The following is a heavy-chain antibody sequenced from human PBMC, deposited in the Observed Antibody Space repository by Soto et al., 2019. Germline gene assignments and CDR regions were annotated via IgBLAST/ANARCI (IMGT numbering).Heavy chain of an antibody. V-gene: IGHV4-59*12. CDR2: ISYSGNT. Sequence: PSETLSLACTVSRGSISSYYWSWIRQPPGKGLEWIGYISYSGNTNYNASLKSRVTISVDTSTNQFSLKLNSVTAADTAVYYCAIRPPKYYFDSSGYLVGIDIWGQGTKVTVSS. D-gene: IGHD3-22*01. CDR1: RGSISSYY. CDR3: AIRPPKYYFDSSGYLVGIDI. J-gene: IGHJ3*02.